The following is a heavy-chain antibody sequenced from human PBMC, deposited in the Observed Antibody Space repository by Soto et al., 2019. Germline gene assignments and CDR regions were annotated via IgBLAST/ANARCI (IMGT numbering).Heavy chain of an antibody. CDR1: GFTFSSYG. CDR3: ARDRAYGSGRDNGAMDV. J-gene: IGHJ6*02. CDR2: IWYDGTNE. V-gene: IGHV3-33*01. D-gene: IGHD3-10*01. Sequence: QVQLVESGGGVVQPGTSLRLSCATSGFTFSSYGMHWVRQAPGKGLEWVAVIWYDGTNEYYADSVKGRFTISRDNSKNTLYLQMNSLRAEDTALYYCARDRAYGSGRDNGAMDVWGQGTTVTVSS.